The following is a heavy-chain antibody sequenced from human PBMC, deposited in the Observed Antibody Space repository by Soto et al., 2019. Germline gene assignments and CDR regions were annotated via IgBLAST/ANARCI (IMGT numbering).Heavy chain of an antibody. J-gene: IGHJ4*02. V-gene: IGHV3-23*01. D-gene: IGHD6-13*01. Sequence: EVQLLESGGGLVQPGGSLRLSCAASGFTFSTYAMSWVRQAPGQGLEWVSTINNIGGSTYHADSVKGRFTISRDSSKNTLYLQMNSLRADDTAVYYCAIIGSSSWRASDNWGQGTLVTVSP. CDR3: AIIGSSSWRASDN. CDR1: GFTFSTYA. CDR2: INNIGGST.